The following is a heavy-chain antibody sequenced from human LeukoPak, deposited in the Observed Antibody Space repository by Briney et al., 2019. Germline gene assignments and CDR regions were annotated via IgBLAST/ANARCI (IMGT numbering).Heavy chain of an antibody. Sequence: GASVKVSCKASGGTVSRYAISWVRQAPGQGLEWMGGTIPLFGTANYAQKFQGRVTITADKSTSTAYMELSSLRSEDTAVYYCARGWVPRTMVRGVILSYYYFDYWGQGTLVTVSS. CDR1: GGTVSRYA. V-gene: IGHV1-69*06. CDR2: TIPLFGTA. J-gene: IGHJ4*02. CDR3: ARGWVPRTMVRGVILSYYYFDY. D-gene: IGHD3-10*01.